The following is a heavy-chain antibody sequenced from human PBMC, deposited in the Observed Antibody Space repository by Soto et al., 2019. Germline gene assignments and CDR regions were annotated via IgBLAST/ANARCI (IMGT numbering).Heavy chain of an antibody. CDR1: GGTFSSYA. V-gene: IGHV1-69*13. Sequence: SVKVSCKASGGTFSSYAISWVRQAPGQGLEWMGGIIPIFGTANYAQKFQGRVTITADESTSTAYMELSSLRSEDTAVYYCAKRQYYYGSGSYYNLGGNYYYGMDVCRQGTTVTVSS. J-gene: IGHJ6*02. CDR3: AKRQYYYGSGSYYNLGGNYYYGMDV. D-gene: IGHD3-10*01. CDR2: IIPIFGTA.